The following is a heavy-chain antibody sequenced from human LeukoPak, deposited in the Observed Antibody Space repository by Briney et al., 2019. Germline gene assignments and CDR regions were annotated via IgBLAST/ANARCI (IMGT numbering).Heavy chain of an antibody. CDR1: GYTFTGYY. Sequence: ASVKVSCTASGYTFTGYYMHWVRPAPGQGLEWMGRINPNSGGTNYAQKFQGRVTMTRDTSISTAYMELSRLRSDDTAVYYCARVPLGYCSGGSCYADLDYWGQGTLVTVSS. V-gene: IGHV1-2*06. CDR3: ARVPLGYCSGGSCYADLDY. CDR2: INPNSGGT. D-gene: IGHD2-15*01. J-gene: IGHJ4*02.